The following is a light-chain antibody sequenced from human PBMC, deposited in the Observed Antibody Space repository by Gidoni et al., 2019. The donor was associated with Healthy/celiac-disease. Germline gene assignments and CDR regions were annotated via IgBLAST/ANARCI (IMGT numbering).Light chain of an antibody. J-gene: IGLJ2*01. CDR1: SSNIGSNT. V-gene: IGLV1-44*01. Sequence: QSVLTQPPSASGTPGQRGTIPCSGSSSNIGSNTVNWYQQLPGTAPKLLIYSNNQRPSGVPDRFSGSKSGTSASLAIRGLQSEDEADYYCAAWDDSLNGREVFGGGTKLTVL. CDR2: SNN. CDR3: AAWDDSLNGREV.